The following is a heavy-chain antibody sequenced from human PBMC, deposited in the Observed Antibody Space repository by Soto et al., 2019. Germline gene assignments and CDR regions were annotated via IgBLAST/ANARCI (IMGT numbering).Heavy chain of an antibody. Sequence: SVKVSCKASGYTFSSNSIHWVRQAPGQGLEWMGGIIPIFGTANYAQKFQGRVTITADESTSTAYMELSSLRSEDTAVYYCARGGAGCSGGSCYQPHYYYYGMDVWGQGTTVTVSS. V-gene: IGHV1-69*13. CDR2: IIPIFGTA. CDR1: GYTFSSNS. J-gene: IGHJ6*02. D-gene: IGHD2-15*01. CDR3: ARGGAGCSGGSCYQPHYYYYGMDV.